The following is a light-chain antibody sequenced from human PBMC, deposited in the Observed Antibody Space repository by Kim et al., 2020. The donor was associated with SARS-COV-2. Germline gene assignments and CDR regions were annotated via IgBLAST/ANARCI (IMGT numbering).Light chain of an antibody. V-gene: IGLV1-36*01. CDR3: AAWDDSLNAVI. J-gene: IGLJ2*01. CDR2: YDD. Sequence: RQRVTISCSGSSSNIGNNAVSWYQQLPGKAPRLVVYYDDLRPSGVSDRFSGSKSGTSASLAISGLQSEDEGDYYCAAWDDSLNAVIFGGGTKLSVL. CDR1: SSNIGNNA.